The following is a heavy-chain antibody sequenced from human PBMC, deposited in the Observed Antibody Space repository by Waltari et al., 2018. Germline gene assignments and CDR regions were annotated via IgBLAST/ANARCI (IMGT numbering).Heavy chain of an antibody. Sequence: QVQLVQSGAEVKKPGSSVKVSCKASGGTFSSYAISWVRQAPGQGLEWMGGIIPIFGTANYAQKFQGRVTSTTDESTSTAYMELSSLRSEDTAVYYCARVPLVGATGGGYAFDIWGQGTMVTVSS. V-gene: IGHV1-69*05. CDR3: ARVPLVGATGGGYAFDI. D-gene: IGHD1-26*01. CDR1: GGTFSSYA. J-gene: IGHJ3*02. CDR2: IIPIFGTA.